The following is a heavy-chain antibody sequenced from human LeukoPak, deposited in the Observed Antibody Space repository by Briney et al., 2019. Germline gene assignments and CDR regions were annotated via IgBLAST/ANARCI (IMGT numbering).Heavy chain of an antibody. CDR3: ARDQKGVFDY. CDR1: GFTFSSYA. CDR2: IKQDGSDK. J-gene: IGHJ4*02. Sequence: GGSLRLSCAASGFTFSSYAMNWVRQAPGKGLEWVANIKQDGSDKYFVDSVKGRFTISRDNAKNSLYLQMNSLRAEDTAVYYCARDQKGVFDYWGQGTLVTVSS. V-gene: IGHV3-7*01. D-gene: IGHD3-10*01.